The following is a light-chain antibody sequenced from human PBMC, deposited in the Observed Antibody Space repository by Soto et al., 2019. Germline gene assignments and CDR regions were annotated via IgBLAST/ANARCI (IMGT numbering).Light chain of an antibody. J-gene: IGKJ2*01. V-gene: IGKV1-5*01. CDR1: QSISNW. CDR2: DVS. Sequence: DIQITHSPSTVSASLLYRATITCRSSQSISNWLAWYQQKPGKAPTLLIYDVSRLESGVPSRFSGSGSGTEFTLTINSLQPDDFATYYCQQYDTYYTFGQGTKVDI. CDR3: QQYDTYYT.